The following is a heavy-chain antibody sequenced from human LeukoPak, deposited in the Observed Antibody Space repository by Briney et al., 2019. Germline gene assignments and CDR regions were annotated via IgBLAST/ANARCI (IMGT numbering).Heavy chain of an antibody. J-gene: IGHJ6*03. Sequence: ASVKVSCKASGYTFTGYCMHWVRQAPGQGLEWMGWINPNSGGTNYAQKFQGRVTMTRDTSISTAYMELSRLRSDDTAVYYCAKDLPNSYYDFWSGYPWGMDVWGKGTTVTVSS. V-gene: IGHV1-2*02. CDR2: INPNSGGT. D-gene: IGHD3-3*01. CDR1: GYTFTGYC. CDR3: AKDLPNSYYDFWSGYPWGMDV.